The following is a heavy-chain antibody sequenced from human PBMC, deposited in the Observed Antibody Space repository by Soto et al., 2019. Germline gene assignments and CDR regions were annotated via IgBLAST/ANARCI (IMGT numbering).Heavy chain of an antibody. Sequence: GWSLRLSCAASGFTFSSYAMSWVRQAPGKGLEWVSSISGSGGSTYYADSVKGRFTISRDNSKNTLYLQMNSLRAEDTAVYYCAPTGCRSIWSPEPVFDYSGQAILGTVSS. CDR1: GFTFSSYA. CDR2: ISGSGGST. J-gene: IGHJ4*02. V-gene: IGHV3-23*01. CDR3: APTGCRSIWSPEPVFDY. D-gene: IGHD6-13*01.